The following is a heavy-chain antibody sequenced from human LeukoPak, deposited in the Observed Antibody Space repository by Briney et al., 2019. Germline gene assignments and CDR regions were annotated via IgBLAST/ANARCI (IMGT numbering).Heavy chain of an antibody. Sequence: PGGSLRLSCAASGFTFSNCAMSWVRQAPGKGLEWVSAISDSGAGTYYADSVKGRFTISRDNSKNTLWLQMNSLRADATAVYYCAKQDPYTSGWYPWGQGTLVTVSS. V-gene: IGHV3-23*01. D-gene: IGHD6-19*01. CDR2: ISDSGAGT. J-gene: IGHJ5*02. CDR3: AKQDPYTSGWYP. CDR1: GFTFSNCA.